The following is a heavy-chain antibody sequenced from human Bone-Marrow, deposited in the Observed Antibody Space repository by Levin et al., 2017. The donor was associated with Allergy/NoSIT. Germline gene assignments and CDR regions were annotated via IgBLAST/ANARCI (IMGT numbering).Heavy chain of an antibody. V-gene: IGHV4-34*01. D-gene: IGHD5-18*01. CDR2: INHSGST. J-gene: IGHJ4*02. CDR1: GGSFSGYY. Sequence: PSETLSLTCAVYGGSFSGYYWSWIRQPPGKGLEWIGEINHSGSTNYNPSLKSRVTISVDTSKNQFSLKLSSVTAADTAVYYCATNSGYSYGSFDYWGQGTLVTVSS. CDR3: ATNSGYSYGSFDY.